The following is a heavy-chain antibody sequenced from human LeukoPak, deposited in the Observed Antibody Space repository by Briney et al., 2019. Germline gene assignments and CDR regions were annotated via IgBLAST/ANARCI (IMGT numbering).Heavy chain of an antibody. Sequence: PSETLSLTCAVYGGSFSGYYWSWIRQPPGKGLEWIGEINHSGSTNYTPSLKSRVPISVDTSKNQFPLKLSSVTAADTAVYYCARPYGSGRSGDFDYWGQGTLVTASS. V-gene: IGHV4-34*01. D-gene: IGHD3-10*01. CDR2: INHSGST. CDR3: ARPYGSGRSGDFDY. J-gene: IGHJ4*02. CDR1: GGSFSGYY.